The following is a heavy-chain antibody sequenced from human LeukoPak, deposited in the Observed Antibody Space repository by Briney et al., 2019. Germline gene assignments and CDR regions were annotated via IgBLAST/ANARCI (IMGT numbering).Heavy chain of an antibody. V-gene: IGHV3-23*01. J-gene: IGHJ4*02. Sequence: GGSLRLSCAASEFTFNNYWMSWVRQAPGKGLEWVSVISGSGGSTYYAASVKGRFAISRDNFRNTLYLQMNSLRAEDTAVYYCAKDSRGYQDFFDYWGQGTLVTVSS. CDR2: ISGSGGST. CDR1: EFTFNNYW. D-gene: IGHD3-22*01. CDR3: AKDSRGYQDFFDY.